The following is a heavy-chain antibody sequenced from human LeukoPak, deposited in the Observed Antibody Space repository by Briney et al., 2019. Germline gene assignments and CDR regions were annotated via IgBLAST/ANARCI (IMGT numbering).Heavy chain of an antibody. CDR3: ARAVGGADGH. CDR1: GFTLSSYW. V-gene: IGHV3-7*01. CDR2: IKQDGSSK. Sequence: PGGSLRLSCAASGFTLSSYWMNWVRQTPGKGLGWVANIKQDGSSKYYVDSVKGRFTISRDNAKNSLYLQMNSLRAEDTAVYYCARAVGGADGHWGQGTLVTVSS. D-gene: IGHD6-13*01. J-gene: IGHJ4*02.